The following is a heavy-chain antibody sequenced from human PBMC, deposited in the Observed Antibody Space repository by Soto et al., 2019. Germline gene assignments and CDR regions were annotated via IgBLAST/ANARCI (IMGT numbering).Heavy chain of an antibody. CDR3: ARDGPYYYDSSGYYYDAFDI. V-gene: IGHV1-69*13. J-gene: IGHJ3*02. D-gene: IGHD3-22*01. CDR1: GCTFSSYA. Sequence: SVKVSCKASGCTFSSYAISWVRQAPGQGLEWMGGIIPIFGTANYAQKFQGRVTITADESTSTAYMELSSLRSEDTAVYYCARDGPYYYDSSGYYYDAFDIWGQGTMVTVSS. CDR2: IIPIFGTA.